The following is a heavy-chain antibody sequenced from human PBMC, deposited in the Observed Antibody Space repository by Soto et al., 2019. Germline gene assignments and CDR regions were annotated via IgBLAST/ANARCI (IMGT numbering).Heavy chain of an antibody. CDR1: GGTFSSYA. D-gene: IGHD1-26*01. CDR2: IIPIFGTA. CDR3: ARDPLPGVGGSYTDY. Sequence: EASVKVSCKASGGTFSSYAISWVRQAPGQGLEWMGGIIPIFGTANYAQKFQGRVTITADESTSTAYMELSSLRSEDTAVYYCARDPLPGVGGSYTDYWGQGTLVTVSS. J-gene: IGHJ4*02. V-gene: IGHV1-69*13.